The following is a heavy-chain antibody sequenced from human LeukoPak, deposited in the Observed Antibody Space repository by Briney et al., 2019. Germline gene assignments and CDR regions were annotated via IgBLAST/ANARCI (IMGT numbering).Heavy chain of an antibody. Sequence: PGGTLRLSCAASGFTFSSYGMSWVRQAPGKGLEWVSAISGSGGSTYYADSVKGRFTISRDNSKNTLYLQMNSLRAEDTAVYYCARDSAMIVVVNPPRYYMDVWGKGTTVTISS. V-gene: IGHV3-23*01. CDR2: ISGSGGST. D-gene: IGHD3-22*01. J-gene: IGHJ6*03. CDR1: GFTFSSYG. CDR3: ARDSAMIVVVNPPRYYMDV.